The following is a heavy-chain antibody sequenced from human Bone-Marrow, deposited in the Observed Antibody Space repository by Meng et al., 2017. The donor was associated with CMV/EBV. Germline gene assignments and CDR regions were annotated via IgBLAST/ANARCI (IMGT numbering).Heavy chain of an antibody. D-gene: IGHD2-21*02. CDR1: GFNVVYNY. V-gene: IGHV3-66*03. CDR2: IYTCGST. Sequence: GGSLRLSCAVSGFNVVYNYISWVRQAPGKGLEWVSVIYTCGSTYYADSVKGRFTISRDNAKNSLYLQMNSLRAEDTAVYYCATSAGDSPGFDYWGQGTLVTVSS. CDR3: ATSAGDSPGFDY. J-gene: IGHJ4*02.